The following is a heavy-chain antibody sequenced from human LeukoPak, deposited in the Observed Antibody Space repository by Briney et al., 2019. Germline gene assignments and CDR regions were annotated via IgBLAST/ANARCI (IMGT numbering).Heavy chain of an antibody. CDR1: GYTLTELS. Sequence: ASVKVSCKVSGYTLTELSIDWVRQAPGQGLEWMGWVNPNSGDTNYAQKFQGRVTMTRDTSINTAYMELSRLRSDDTAVYYCARDIGSGSYYWGQGTLVTVSS. V-gene: IGHV1-2*02. CDR3: ARDIGSGSYY. CDR2: VNPNSGDT. J-gene: IGHJ4*02. D-gene: IGHD3-10*01.